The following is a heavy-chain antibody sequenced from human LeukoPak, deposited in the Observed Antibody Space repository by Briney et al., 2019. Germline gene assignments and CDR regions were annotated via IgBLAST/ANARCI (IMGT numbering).Heavy chain of an antibody. V-gene: IGHV3-23*01. D-gene: IGHD4/OR15-4a*01. Sequence: GGSLRLSCAASGFTFSRTAMSWVRQAAGKGLEWVATISGSGVGTYYAASVKGRFNISRDNSKNTLYLQMNSLRTEDTAMYYCAKDANYLRSGSFFIPFDYWGQGTLVSVSS. CDR1: GFTFSRTA. CDR3: AKDANYLRSGSFFIPFDY. J-gene: IGHJ4*02. CDR2: ISGSGVGT.